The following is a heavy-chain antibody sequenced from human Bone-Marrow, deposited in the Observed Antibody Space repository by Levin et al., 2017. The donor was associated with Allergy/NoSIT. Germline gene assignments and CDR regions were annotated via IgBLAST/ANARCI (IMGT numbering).Heavy chain of an antibody. CDR2: ISPSGGST. Sequence: GGSLRLSCGASGLTFSSNGISWVRRAPGKGLEWVSAISPSGGSTYYAESVKGRFTISRDNSKNTVYLQMSSLRAEDTAVYYCGRDPNGDYVGAFEFWGRGTMVTVSS. J-gene: IGHJ3*01. D-gene: IGHD4-17*01. CDR3: GRDPNGDYVGAFEF. CDR1: GLTFSSNG. V-gene: IGHV3-23*01.